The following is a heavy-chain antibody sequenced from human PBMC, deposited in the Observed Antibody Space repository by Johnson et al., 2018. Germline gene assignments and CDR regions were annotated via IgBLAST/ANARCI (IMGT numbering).Heavy chain of an antibody. D-gene: IGHD4-17*01. CDR3: AKVEDRPKDYGDNYYYYYYMDV. V-gene: IGHV3-23*04. J-gene: IGHJ6*03. CDR2: ISGSGGST. CDR1: GFTFSSYA. Sequence: EVQLVESGGGLVQPGGSLRLSCAASGFTFSSYAMSWVRQAPGKGLEWVSAISGSGGSTYYADSVKGRFTISRDNSKNTLYLQMNSLRAEDTAVYYCAKVEDRPKDYGDNYYYYYYMDVWGKGTTVTVSS.